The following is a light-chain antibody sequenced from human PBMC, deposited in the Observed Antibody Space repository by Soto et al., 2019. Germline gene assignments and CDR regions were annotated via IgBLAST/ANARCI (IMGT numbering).Light chain of an antibody. V-gene: IGKV3-20*01. CDR3: QQYHIWPPWK. CDR2: GAS. Sequence: EVVLTHSPATLSFSPLERATLSFRSSQSVINNYLAWYQQKPGQAPRLLIYGASNRATGIPDRFSGSGSGTDFTLTISRLKPEDFAVYYCQQYHIWPPWKSGQGTKVDIK. CDR1: QSVINNY. J-gene: IGKJ1*01.